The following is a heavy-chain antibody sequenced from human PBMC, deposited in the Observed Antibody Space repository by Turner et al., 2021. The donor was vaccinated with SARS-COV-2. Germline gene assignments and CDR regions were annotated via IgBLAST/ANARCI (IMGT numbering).Heavy chain of an antibody. CDR2: ISVSGGST. J-gene: IGHJ4*02. D-gene: IGHD3-3*01. V-gene: IGHV3-23*01. CDR1: GFTFSSYV. CDR3: AKAQLGYYLGVDY. Sequence: EVQLLESGVGLVQPGGSLRLSCPASGFTFSSYVMSWVRQDPGKGLEWVSSISVSGGSTYYADSVEGRFTISRDNSKNTLYLQMNSLRAEDTAVYYCAKAQLGYYLGVDYWGQGTLVTVSS.